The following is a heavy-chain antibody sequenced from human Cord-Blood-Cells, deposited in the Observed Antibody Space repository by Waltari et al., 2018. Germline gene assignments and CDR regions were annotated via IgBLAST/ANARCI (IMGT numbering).Heavy chain of an antibody. D-gene: IGHD2-2*01. Sequence: QVQLVQSGAEVKKPGASVKVSCKASGYTFTSYGISWVRQAPGQGLEWMGWISAYNGNTNYAQKLQGRVTMTTDTSTSTAYMELRSLRSDDTAVYYCARDRYCSRTSCYYYYYYGMDVWGQGTTVTVSS. CDR1: GYTFTSYG. CDR3: ARDRYCSRTSCYYYYYYGMDV. CDR2: ISAYNGNT. J-gene: IGHJ6*02. V-gene: IGHV1-18*01.